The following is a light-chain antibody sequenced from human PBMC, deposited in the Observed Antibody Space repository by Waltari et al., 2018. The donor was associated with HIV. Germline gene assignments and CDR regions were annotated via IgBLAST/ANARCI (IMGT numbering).Light chain of an antibody. V-gene: IGLV1-40*01. CDR1: SSSIGAGYD. CDR2: GNS. Sequence: QSVLTQPHSVSGAPGQRVTISCTGSSSSIGAGYDVPWYQPLPGTAPKLLIYGNSNRPSGVPDRFSGSKSGTSASLAITGLQAEDEADYYCQSYDSSLSGYVFGTGTKVTVL. CDR3: QSYDSSLSGYV. J-gene: IGLJ1*01.